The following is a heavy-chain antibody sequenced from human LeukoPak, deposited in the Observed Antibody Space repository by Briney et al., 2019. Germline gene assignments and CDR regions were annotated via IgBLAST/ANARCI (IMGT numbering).Heavy chain of an antibody. D-gene: IGHD6-19*01. V-gene: IGHV3-7*03. CDR1: GFHFSTYG. J-gene: IGHJ4*02. Sequence: GGSLRLSCAASGFHFSTYGMNWVRQAPGQGLEWVANLKQDAYQTFYLESVKGRFTISRDNAKNSLYLYMNSLRVEDTAMYYCARDRRSGLDHWGQGALVTVSS. CDR2: LKQDAYQT. CDR3: ARDRRSGLDH.